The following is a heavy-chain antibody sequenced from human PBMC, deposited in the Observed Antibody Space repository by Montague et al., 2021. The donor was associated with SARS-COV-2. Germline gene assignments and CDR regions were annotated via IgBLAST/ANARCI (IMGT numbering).Heavy chain of an antibody. Sequence: SETLSLTYTVSGVSISSYYWTWIRQPPGKTLEWIGYVHYTGSTNFISSLKSRVTMSLDTSKNQFSLRLSSVTAADTAVYYCARHANWDWYYFDYWGQGTLVTVSS. CDR1: GVSISSYY. J-gene: IGHJ4*02. V-gene: IGHV4-59*08. D-gene: IGHD7-27*01. CDR2: VHYTGST. CDR3: ARHANWDWYYFDY.